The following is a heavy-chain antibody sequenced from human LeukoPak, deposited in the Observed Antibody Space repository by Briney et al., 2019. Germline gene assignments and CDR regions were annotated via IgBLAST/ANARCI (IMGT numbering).Heavy chain of an antibody. Sequence: PGGSLRLSCAASGFTFSSYSMNWVRQAPGKGLEWVSSISSSSSYIYYADSVKGRFTISRDNAKNSLYLQMNSLRAEDTAVYYCARDQDTMVRGFYYYYMDAWGKGTTVTVSS. J-gene: IGHJ6*03. D-gene: IGHD3-10*01. CDR3: ARDQDTMVRGFYYYYMDA. V-gene: IGHV3-21*01. CDR1: GFTFSSYS. CDR2: ISSSSSYI.